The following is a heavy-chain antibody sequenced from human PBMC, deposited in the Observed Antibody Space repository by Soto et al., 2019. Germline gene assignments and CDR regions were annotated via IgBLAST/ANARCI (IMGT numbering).Heavy chain of an antibody. CDR1: AGSFSGYY. J-gene: IGHJ6*02. CDR3: ARDYSSSFHGMDV. V-gene: IGHV4-34*01. CDR2: INHRGST. D-gene: IGHD6-6*01. Sequence: PWETLSLTGAVYAGSFSGYYWSWICQPPGKGLEWIGAINHRGSTNYNPSLKSRVTISVDTSKNQFSLKLTSVTAADTAVYYCARDYSSSFHGMDVWGQGTTVTVSS.